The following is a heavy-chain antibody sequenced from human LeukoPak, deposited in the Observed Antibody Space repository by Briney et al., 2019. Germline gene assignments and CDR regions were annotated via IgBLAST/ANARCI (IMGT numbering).Heavy chain of an antibody. V-gene: IGHV4-39*07. D-gene: IGHD3-22*01. CDR3: ASRKDDSSSPGGFDY. J-gene: IGHJ4*02. CDR1: GGSISTSSYY. CDR2: IYYSGST. Sequence: PSETLSLTCTVSGGSISTSSYYWGWIRQPPGKGLECIGNIYYSGSTYYNPSLKSRVTISVDTSKNQFSLKLSSVTAADTAVYYCASRKDDSSSPGGFDYWGQGTLVTVSS.